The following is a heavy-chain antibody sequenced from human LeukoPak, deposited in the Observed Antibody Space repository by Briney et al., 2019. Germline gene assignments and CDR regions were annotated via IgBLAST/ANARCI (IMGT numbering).Heavy chain of an antibody. CDR2: IYYSGST. V-gene: IGHV4-59*08. D-gene: IGHD2-15*01. CDR3: ARRGGGWFDY. CDR1: GGSISSYY. Sequence: PSETLSLTCTVSGGSISSYYWSWIRQPPGKGLEWIGYIYYSGSTHYNPSLKSRLTISVDESKNQFSLKLSSVTAADTAVYYCARRGGGWFDYWGQGTLVTVSS. J-gene: IGHJ4*02.